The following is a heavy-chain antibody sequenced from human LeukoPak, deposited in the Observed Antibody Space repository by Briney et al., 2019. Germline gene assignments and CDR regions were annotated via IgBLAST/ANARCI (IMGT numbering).Heavy chain of an antibody. D-gene: IGHD3-22*01. CDR2: LATAGDT. V-gene: IGHV3-13*01. CDR3: ARAPLGGYGPWY. J-gene: IGHJ4*02. CDR1: GFTFNIYD. Sequence: GGSLRLSCAASGFTFNIYDMHWVRQTAGKGLEWVSTLATAGDTYYPGSVKGRFTISRENAKNSLYLQINGLRAGDTAVYYCARAPLGGYGPWYWGQETLVTVSS.